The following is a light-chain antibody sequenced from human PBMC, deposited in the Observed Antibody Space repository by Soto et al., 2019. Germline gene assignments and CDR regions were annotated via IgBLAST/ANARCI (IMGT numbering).Light chain of an antibody. J-gene: IGLJ1*01. CDR1: TFNVGSNT. CDR3: AAWDDSLNGYV. V-gene: IGLV1-44*01. Sequence: SVLTQPASASGTPGQRVTISCYGSTFNVGSNTVNWYQQFPGTAPKLLMYSNNQRPSGVPDRLSGSKSGTSASLAISGLQSEDEADYYCAAWDDSLNGYVFGTGTKVTVL. CDR2: SNN.